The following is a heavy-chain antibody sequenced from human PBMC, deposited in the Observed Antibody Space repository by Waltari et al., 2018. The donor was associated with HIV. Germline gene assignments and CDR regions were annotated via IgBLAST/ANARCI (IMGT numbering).Heavy chain of an antibody. D-gene: IGHD2-21*02. Sequence: VQLVQSGTEVKKPGESLTISRKASGYRVTTPWLAWVRQRPGKGLEWIGIVYPGDSETRYSPSFEGQVTISVDKSIATAYLQWSSLKASDSAVYYCARPGLAYCGGDCYYHFWGQGTLVSVSS. CDR3: ARPGLAYCGGDCYYHF. V-gene: IGHV5-51*01. CDR2: VYPGDSET. CDR1: GYRVTTPW. J-gene: IGHJ4*02.